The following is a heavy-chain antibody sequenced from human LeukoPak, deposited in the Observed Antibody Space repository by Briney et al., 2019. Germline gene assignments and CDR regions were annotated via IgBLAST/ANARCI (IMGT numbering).Heavy chain of an antibody. CDR3: ARFSSVDVTRALKIAARLGAFDI. CDR1: GYSFTSYW. CDR2: IYPGDSDT. Sequence: GESLKISCKGSGYSFTSYWIGWVRQMPGKGLEWMGIIYPGDSDTRYSPSFQGQVTISADKSISTAYLQWSSLKASDTAMYYCARFSSVDVTRALKIAARLGAFDIWGQGTMVTVSS. V-gene: IGHV5-51*01. D-gene: IGHD6-6*01. J-gene: IGHJ3*02.